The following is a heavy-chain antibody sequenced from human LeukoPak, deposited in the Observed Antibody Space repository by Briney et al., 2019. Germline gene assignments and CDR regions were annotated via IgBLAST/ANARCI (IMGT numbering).Heavy chain of an antibody. J-gene: IGHJ4*02. CDR1: GYSISSGYYW. CDR2: IYWDDDK. CDR3: ARRFWSGYLDY. V-gene: IGHV2-5*02. Sequence: TLSLTCTVSGYSISSGYYWGWIRQPPGKALEWLALIYWDDDKRYSPSLKSRLTITKDTSKNQVVLTMTNMDPVDTATYYCARRFWSGYLDYWGQGTLVTVSS. D-gene: IGHD3-3*01.